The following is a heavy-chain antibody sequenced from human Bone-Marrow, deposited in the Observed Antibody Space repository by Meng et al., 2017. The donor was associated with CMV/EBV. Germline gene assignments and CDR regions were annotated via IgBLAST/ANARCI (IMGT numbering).Heavy chain of an antibody. CDR1: GGSISSSSYY. D-gene: IGHD3-3*01. J-gene: IGHJ6*02. V-gene: IGHV4-39*07. Sequence: GSLRLSCTVSGGSISSSSYYWGWIRQPPGKGLEWIGSIYYSGSTYYNPSLKSRVTISVDTSKNQFSLKLSSVTAADTAVYYCAGGTKYDFWSGYYTSYYYGMDVWGQGTTVTVSS. CDR2: IYYSGST. CDR3: AGGTKYDFWSGYYTSYYYGMDV.